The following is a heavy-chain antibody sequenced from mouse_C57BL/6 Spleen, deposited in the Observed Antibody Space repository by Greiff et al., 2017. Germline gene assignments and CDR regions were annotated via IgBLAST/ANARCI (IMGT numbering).Heavy chain of an antibody. CDR3: AKGLGPYYFDY. Sequence: QVHVKQSGAELVKPGASVKISCKASGYAFSSYWMNWVKQRPGKGLEWIGQIYPGDGDTNYNGKFKGKATLTADKSSSTAYMQLSSLTSEDSAVYYCAKGLGPYYFDYWGQGTTLTVSS. V-gene: IGHV1-80*01. D-gene: IGHD4-1*01. CDR1: GYAFSSYW. J-gene: IGHJ2*01. CDR2: IYPGDGDT.